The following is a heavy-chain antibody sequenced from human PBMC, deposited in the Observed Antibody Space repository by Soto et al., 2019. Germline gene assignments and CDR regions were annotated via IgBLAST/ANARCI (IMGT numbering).Heavy chain of an antibody. CDR1: GYTFINYY. CDR2: VDPSADDT. V-gene: IGHV1-46*01. CDR3: ARADLANEWGAFVV. J-gene: IGHJ3*01. Sequence: GASVKVSCKASGYTFINYYLHWVRQAPGQGLEWMGVVDPSADDTGYAQKFQGRVTMTRDTSTSTVYMELNTLRSEDTAVYYCARADLANEWGAFVVWGQGTMVTGSS. D-gene: IGHD1-26*01.